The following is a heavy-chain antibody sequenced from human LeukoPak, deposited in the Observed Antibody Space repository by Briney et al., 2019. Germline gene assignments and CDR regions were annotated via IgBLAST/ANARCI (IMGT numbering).Heavy chain of an antibody. CDR3: ARAQWRTYSYYYMDV. D-gene: IGHD6-19*01. V-gene: IGHV3-23*01. J-gene: IGHJ6*03. Sequence: GGSLRLSCAVSGITLSNYGMSWVRQAPGKGLEWVAGISDSGGSTNYADSVKGRFTISRDNPKNTLYLQMNSLRAEDTAIYYCARAQWRTYSYYYMDVWGKGTTVTVSS. CDR1: GITLSNYG. CDR2: ISDSGGST.